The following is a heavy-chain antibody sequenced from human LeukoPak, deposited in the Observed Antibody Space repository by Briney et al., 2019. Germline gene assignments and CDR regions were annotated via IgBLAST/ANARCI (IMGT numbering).Heavy chain of an antibody. V-gene: IGHV3-7*03. CDR3: ATDVVVIPGRGLNDY. CDR2: IKQDGSEK. D-gene: IGHD2-2*01. J-gene: IGHJ4*02. Sequence: GGSLRLSCAASGFTFSSYWMSWVRQAPGKGLEWVANIKQDGSEKYYVDSVKGRFTISRDNAKNSLYLQMNSLRAEDTAVYYCATDVVVIPGRGLNDYWGQGTLVTVSS. CDR1: GFTFSSYW.